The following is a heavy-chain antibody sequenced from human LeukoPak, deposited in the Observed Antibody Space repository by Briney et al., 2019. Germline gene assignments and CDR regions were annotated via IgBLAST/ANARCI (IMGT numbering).Heavy chain of an antibody. CDR1: GFTFRTYP. D-gene: IGHD3-9*01. Sequence: GGSLRLSCSASGFTFRTYPMHWVRQAPGKGLEWVSVIYSGGSAYYADSVKGRFTISRDNSKNTLYLQMNSLRADDTAVYYCASQRRVDLGFAFNLWGQGTMVTVSS. J-gene: IGHJ3*01. CDR2: IYSGGSA. CDR3: ASQRRVDLGFAFNL. V-gene: IGHV3-66*04.